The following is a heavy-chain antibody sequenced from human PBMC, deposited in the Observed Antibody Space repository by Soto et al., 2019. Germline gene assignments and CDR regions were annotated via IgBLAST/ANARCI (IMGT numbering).Heavy chain of an antibody. Sequence: QVQLVQSGAEVKKPGASVKVSCKASGYTFTSYYMHWVRQAPGQGLEWMGIINPSGGSTSYAQKFQRRVTMTRDTSTSTVYMELSSLRSEDTAVYYCASSLDSSSSLGYYYYGMDVWGQGTTVTVSS. J-gene: IGHJ6*02. V-gene: IGHV1-46*01. D-gene: IGHD6-6*01. CDR2: INPSGGST. CDR1: GYTFTSYY. CDR3: ASSLDSSSSLGYYYYGMDV.